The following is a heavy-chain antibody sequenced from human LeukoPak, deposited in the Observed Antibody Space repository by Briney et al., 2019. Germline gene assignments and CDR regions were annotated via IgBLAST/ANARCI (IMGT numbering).Heavy chain of an antibody. Sequence: GGSLRLSCAASGFTFSSYGMNWVRQAPGKGLEWVSSISSSSSYIYYADSVKGRFTISRDNAKNSLYLQMNSLRAEDTAVYYCARDYYYDSSGYYYMDVWGKGTTVTVSS. D-gene: IGHD3-22*01. CDR1: GFTFSSYG. J-gene: IGHJ6*03. CDR3: ARDYYYDSSGYYYMDV. CDR2: ISSSSSYI. V-gene: IGHV3-21*01.